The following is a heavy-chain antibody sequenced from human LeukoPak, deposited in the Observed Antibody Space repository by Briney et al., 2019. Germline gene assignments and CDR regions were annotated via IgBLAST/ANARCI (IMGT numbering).Heavy chain of an antibody. D-gene: IGHD6-25*01. Sequence: GGSLRLSCAASGFTVSSNYMSWVRQAPGKGLEWVAIISSDGNNKFYTDSVKGRFTLSRDNSKNTLYLQMNSLRTEDTAMYYCARVDSIAAADSTRSPAFDIWGQGTMVTVFS. CDR1: GFTVSSNY. CDR3: ARVDSIAAADSTRSPAFDI. V-gene: IGHV3-30-3*01. CDR2: ISSDGNNK. J-gene: IGHJ3*02.